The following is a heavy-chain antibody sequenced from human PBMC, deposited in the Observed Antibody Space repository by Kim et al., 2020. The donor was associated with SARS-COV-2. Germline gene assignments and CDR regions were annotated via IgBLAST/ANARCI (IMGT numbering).Heavy chain of an antibody. V-gene: IGHV1-18*04. CDR3: ARGHYDILTGYLDY. CDR2: ISAYNGNT. D-gene: IGHD3-9*01. J-gene: IGHJ4*02. CDR1: GYTFTSYG. Sequence: PSVKVSCKASGYTFTSYGISWVRQAPGQGLEWMGWISAYNGNTNYAQKLQGRVTMTTDTSTSTAYMELRSLRSDDTAVYYCARGHYDILTGYLDYWGQGTLVTVSS.